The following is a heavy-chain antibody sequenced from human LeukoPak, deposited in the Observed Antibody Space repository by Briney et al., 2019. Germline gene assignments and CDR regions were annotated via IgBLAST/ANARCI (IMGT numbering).Heavy chain of an antibody. Sequence: GASVKVSCKASGYTFTSYGISWVRQAPGQGLEWMGWISAYNGNTNYAQELQGRVTMTTDTSARIVYMDLRSLRSDDTAMYYCARDYYYYDSSGSTDDTFDIWGHGTMVTVSS. D-gene: IGHD3-22*01. CDR1: GYTFTSYG. V-gene: IGHV1-18*01. J-gene: IGHJ3*02. CDR3: ARDYYYYDSSGSTDDTFDI. CDR2: ISAYNGNT.